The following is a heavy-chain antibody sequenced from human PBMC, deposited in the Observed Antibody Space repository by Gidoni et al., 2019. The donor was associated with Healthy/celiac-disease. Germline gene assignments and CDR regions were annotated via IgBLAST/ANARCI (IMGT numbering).Heavy chain of an antibody. CDR2: IKQDGSEK. V-gene: IGHV3-7*01. CDR3: ARQAVVAYYFDY. Sequence: EVQLVESGGGLVQPGGSLRLSCAASGSTFSSYWMSWVRQAPGKGLEWVANIKQDGSEKYYVDSVKGRFTISRDNAKNSLYLQMNSLRAEDTAVYYCARQAVVAYYFDYWGQGTLVTVSS. D-gene: IGHD2-15*01. J-gene: IGHJ4*02. CDR1: GSTFSSYW.